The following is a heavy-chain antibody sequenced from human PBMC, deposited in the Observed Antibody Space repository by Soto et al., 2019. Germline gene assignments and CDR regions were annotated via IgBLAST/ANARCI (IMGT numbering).Heavy chain of an antibody. CDR3: ARGIAPSGAFDI. J-gene: IGHJ3*02. V-gene: IGHV3-21*04. CDR2: ISGSSSSI. D-gene: IGHD6-13*01. Sequence: GGSLRLSCAASGFTFSSYSMNWVRQAPGKGLEWVSSISGSSSSIYYADSVKGRFTISRDNSKNTLYPQMNSLRAEDTAVYYCARGIAPSGAFDIWGQGTMVTVSS. CDR1: GFTFSSYS.